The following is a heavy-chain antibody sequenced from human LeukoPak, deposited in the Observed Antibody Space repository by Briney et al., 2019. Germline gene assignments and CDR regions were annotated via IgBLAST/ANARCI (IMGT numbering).Heavy chain of an antibody. CDR3: ARERYYYDSSGYLTTGIDY. J-gene: IGHJ4*02. CDR1: RYTFTGYY. CDR2: INPNSGVT. Sequence: ASVKVSCKASRYTFTGYYMHWVRQAPGQGLEWMGWINPNSGVTNYAQKFQGRVTMTRDTSISTAYMELSRLRSDDTAVYYCARERYYYDSSGYLTTGIDYWGQGTLVTVSS. D-gene: IGHD3-22*01. V-gene: IGHV1-2*02.